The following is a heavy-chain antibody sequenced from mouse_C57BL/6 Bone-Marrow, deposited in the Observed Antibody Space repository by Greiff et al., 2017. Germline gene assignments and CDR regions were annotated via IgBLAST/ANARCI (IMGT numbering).Heavy chain of an antibody. V-gene: IGHV1-77*01. Sequence: QVQLQQSGAELVKPGASVKISCKASGYTFTDYYINWVKQRPGQGLEWIGKIGPGSGSTYYNEKFKGKATLTADKSSSTAYMQLSSLTSEDSAVYVCARSYGSSYGAWFAYWGQGTLVTVSA. CDR2: IGPGSGST. J-gene: IGHJ3*01. D-gene: IGHD1-1*01. CDR3: ARSYGSSYGAWFAY. CDR1: GYTFTDYY.